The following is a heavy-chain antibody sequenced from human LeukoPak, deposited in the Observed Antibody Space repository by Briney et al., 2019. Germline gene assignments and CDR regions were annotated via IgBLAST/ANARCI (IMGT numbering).Heavy chain of an antibody. Sequence: PSETLSLTCTVSGDSITNSRFYWGWIRQPPGKGLEWIGSVYHSGGTYHSPSLKSRLTISLDKSKNQFSLQLTSVTAADTAVYYCARSRAFNSGAFDPWGQGSLVTVSS. CDR3: ARSRAFNSGAFDP. J-gene: IGHJ5*02. D-gene: IGHD1-26*01. CDR1: GDSITNSRFY. CDR2: VYHSGGT. V-gene: IGHV4-39*01.